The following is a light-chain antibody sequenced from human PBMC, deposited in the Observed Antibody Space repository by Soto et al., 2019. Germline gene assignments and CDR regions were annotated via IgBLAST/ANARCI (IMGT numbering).Light chain of an antibody. CDR3: AAWDESPNVPV. CDR2: SNN. J-gene: IGLJ2*01. Sequence: QSVLTQPPSASGTPGQRVTISRSGSNSNIGRNTVNWYQQLPGAATNLLIYSNNERPSGVPDRFSGSKSGTSASLAISGLESVDEADFYCAAWDESPNVPVFGGGTKLTVL. CDR1: NSNIGRNT. V-gene: IGLV1-44*01.